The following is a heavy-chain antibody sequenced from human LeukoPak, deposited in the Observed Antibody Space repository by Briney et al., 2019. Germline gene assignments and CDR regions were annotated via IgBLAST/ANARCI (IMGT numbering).Heavy chain of an antibody. CDR3: ARADRLHGGPYLIGP. J-gene: IGHJ5*02. V-gene: IGHV1-2*02. D-gene: IGHD2-21*01. Sequence: ASVKVSCKTSGYSFTDYYMHWVRQAPGQGLEWMGWINPNSGGTSSAQKFQGRVTMARDTSITTVYMEVSWLTSDDTAVYYCARADRLHGGPYLIGPWGQGTLVTVSS. CDR1: GYSFTDYY. CDR2: INPNSGGT.